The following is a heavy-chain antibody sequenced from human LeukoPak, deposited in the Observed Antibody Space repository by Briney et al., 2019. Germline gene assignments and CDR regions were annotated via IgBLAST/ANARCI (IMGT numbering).Heavy chain of an antibody. CDR2: IYYSGST. J-gene: IGHJ5*02. CDR1: GGSISSSSYY. Sequence: SETLSLTCTVSGGSISSSSYYWGWIRQPPGKGLEWIGSIYYSGSTYYNPSLKSRVTISVDTSKNQFSLKLSSVTAADTAVYYYARQHRTWFDPWGQGTLVTVSS. V-gene: IGHV4-39*01. CDR3: ARQHRTWFDP.